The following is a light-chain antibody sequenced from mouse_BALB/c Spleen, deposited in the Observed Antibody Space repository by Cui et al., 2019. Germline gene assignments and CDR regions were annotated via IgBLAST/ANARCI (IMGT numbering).Light chain of an antibody. V-gene: IGKV4-68*01. CDR1: SSVSY. Sequence: QIVLTQSPALMSASPGAKVTMTCSASSSVSYMYWYQQKPRSSPKPWIYLTSNLASGVPARFSGSGSGTSYSLTISSMEAEDAATYYCQQWSSNPLTFGAGTKLELK. CDR2: LTS. J-gene: IGKJ5*01. CDR3: QQWSSNPLT.